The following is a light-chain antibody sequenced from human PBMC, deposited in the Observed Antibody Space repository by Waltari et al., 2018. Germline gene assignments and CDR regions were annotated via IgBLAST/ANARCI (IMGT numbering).Light chain of an antibody. V-gene: IGKV4-1*01. J-gene: IGKJ4*01. CDR2: WAS. CDR3: QQYYNTPLT. Sequence: DIVMTQSPESLAVSLGDRATLNCKTSESVLYSSNNKNHLAWYQQKPGQPPRLLLYWASTRESGVPDRFIGSGSETDFTLTITSLQAEDVAVYYCQQYYNTPLTFGGGTKVEVK. CDR1: ESVLYSSNNKNH.